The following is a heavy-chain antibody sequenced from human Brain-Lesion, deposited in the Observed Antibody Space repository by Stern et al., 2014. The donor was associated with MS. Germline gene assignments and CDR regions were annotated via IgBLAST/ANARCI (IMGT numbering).Heavy chain of an antibody. CDR3: AGEEDIRYCSGGSCTGNWFDP. V-gene: IGHV4-39*01. CDR1: GGSVSSTSYA. Sequence: QVQLQESGPGLVKPSETLSLTCTVAGGSVSSTSYAWAWIRQPPGKGLEWIGTIYYSGNTYYSPSLQSRLTISLDTSKNQFSRQLRSGTAADTAVYYCAGEEDIRYCSGGSCTGNWFDPWGQGTLVTVSS. D-gene: IGHD2-15*01. CDR2: IYYSGNT. J-gene: IGHJ5*02.